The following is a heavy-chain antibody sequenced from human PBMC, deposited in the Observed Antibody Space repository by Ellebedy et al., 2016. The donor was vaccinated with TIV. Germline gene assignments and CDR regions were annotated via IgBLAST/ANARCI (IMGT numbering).Heavy chain of an antibody. CDR2: IIPIFGTA. CDR1: GGTFSSYA. D-gene: IGHD3-10*01. CDR3: ARANITMVRGVEGPSWSSFYYFDY. Sequence: SVKVSXXASGGTFSSYAISWVRQAPGQRLEWMGGIIPIFGTANYAQKFQGRVTITADESTSTAYMELSSLRSEDTAVYYCARANITMVRGVEGPSWSSFYYFDYWGQGTLVTVSS. J-gene: IGHJ4*02. V-gene: IGHV1-69*13.